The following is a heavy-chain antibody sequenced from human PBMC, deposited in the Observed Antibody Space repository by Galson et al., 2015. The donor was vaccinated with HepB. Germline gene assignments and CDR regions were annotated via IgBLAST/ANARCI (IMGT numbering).Heavy chain of an antibody. Sequence: SLRLSCAASGFTFDDYAMHWVRQAPGKGLEWVAGISWNSAQIWYADSVKGRFTISRDNAKKSVYLQMNSLRVEDSALYYCAKDSYSNRNYGMDGWGQGTTVTVSS. D-gene: IGHD4-11*01. CDR2: ISWNSAQI. J-gene: IGHJ6*02. CDR3: AKDSYSNRNYGMDG. V-gene: IGHV3-9*01. CDR1: GFTFDDYA.